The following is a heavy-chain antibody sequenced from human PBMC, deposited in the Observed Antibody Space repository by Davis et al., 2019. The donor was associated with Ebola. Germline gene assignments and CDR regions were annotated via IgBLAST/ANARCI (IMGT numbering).Heavy chain of an antibody. Sequence: SETLSLTCAVYGESFTGHLWSWIRQPPGKGLEWIGYIYYSGITNYNPSLKSRVTISVDTSKNQFSLKLSSVTAADTAVYYCARVGYDFWSGYYTGNWFDPWGQGTLVTVSS. CDR3: ARVGYDFWSGYYTGNWFDP. V-gene: IGHV4-59*11. D-gene: IGHD3-3*01. CDR1: GESFTGHL. J-gene: IGHJ5*02. CDR2: IYYSGIT.